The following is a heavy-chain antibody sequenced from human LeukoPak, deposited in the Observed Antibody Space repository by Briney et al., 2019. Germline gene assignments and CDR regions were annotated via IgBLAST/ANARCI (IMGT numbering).Heavy chain of an antibody. D-gene: IGHD4/OR15-4a*01. CDR2: INTDGTIT. CDR3: ARETMVTEDFDY. J-gene: IGHJ4*02. Sequence: GGSLRLSCAASGFTFSNSWMHWVRQAPGKGLVWVSRINTDGTITSYADSVKGRFTISRDNAKNTLYLQMNSLRAEDTAVYYCARETMVTEDFDYWGQGNLVTVSS. V-gene: IGHV3-74*01. CDR1: GFTFSNSW.